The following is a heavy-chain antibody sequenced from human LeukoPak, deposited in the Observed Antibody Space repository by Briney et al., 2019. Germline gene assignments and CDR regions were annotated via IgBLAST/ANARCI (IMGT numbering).Heavy chain of an antibody. D-gene: IGHD4-17*01. CDR2: ITSRDGRT. J-gene: IGHJ3*01. CDR1: EFTFSRYA. CDR3: ARDPNGDYLGAFDF. Sequence: GGSLRLSCAAPEFTFSRYAMSWVRQAPGKGLEWVSSITSRDGRTSYADSVKGRFTVSRDNSKNTLYLQMNYLRVEDTAVYYCARDPNGDYLGAFDFWGQGTLVTVSS. V-gene: IGHV3-23*01.